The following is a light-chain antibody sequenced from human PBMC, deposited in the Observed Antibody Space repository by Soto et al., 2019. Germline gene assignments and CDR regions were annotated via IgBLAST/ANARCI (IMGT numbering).Light chain of an antibody. V-gene: IGKV1-27*01. CDR3: QKYDSAPHT. J-gene: IGKJ1*01. CDR2: AAS. Sequence: DIQMTQSPSSLSASVGDRVTITCRASQGIIDYLAWHHQNAGKAPKLLIYAASTLQSGVPSRFSGSGAGTDFTLTISSLQPEDVGTYYCQKYDSAPHTFGQGTRVEI. CDR1: QGIIDY.